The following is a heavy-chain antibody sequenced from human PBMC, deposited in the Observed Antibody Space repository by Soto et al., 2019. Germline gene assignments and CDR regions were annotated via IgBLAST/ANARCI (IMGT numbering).Heavy chain of an antibody. CDR1: GFTFSNAW. Sequence: GGSLRLSCAASGFTFSNAWMSWVRQAPGKGLEWVSYISSSGSTIYYADSVKGRFTISRDNAKNSLYLQMNSLRAEDTAVYYCAIWYYYDSSGSDYWGQGTLVTVSS. V-gene: IGHV3-11*04. D-gene: IGHD3-22*01. CDR3: AIWYYYDSSGSDY. J-gene: IGHJ4*02. CDR2: ISSSGSTI.